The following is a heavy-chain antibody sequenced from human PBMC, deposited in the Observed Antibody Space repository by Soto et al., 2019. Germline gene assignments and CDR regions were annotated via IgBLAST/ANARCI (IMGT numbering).Heavy chain of an antibody. D-gene: IGHD3-10*01. J-gene: IGHJ5*02. Sequence: GGSLRLSCAGSGFTFSTYGMHWVRQAPGKGLEWVAVIWYDEINKSYVDSVKGRFTISRDNSKNTLYLQMDSLRAEDTAVYYCARDLGVSGILTLGAIWFDPWGQGTLVTVSS. CDR2: IWYDEINK. CDR1: GFTFSTYG. V-gene: IGHV3-33*01. CDR3: ARDLGVSGILTLGAIWFDP.